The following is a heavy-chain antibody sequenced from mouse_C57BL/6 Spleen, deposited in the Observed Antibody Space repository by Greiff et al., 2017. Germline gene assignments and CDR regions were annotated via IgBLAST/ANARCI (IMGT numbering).Heavy chain of an antibody. V-gene: IGHV1-26*01. Sequence: EVKLQQSGPELVKPGASVKISCKASGYTFTDYYMNWVKQSHGKSLEWIGDINPNNGGTSYNQKFKGKATLTVDKSSSTAYMELRSLTSEDSAVYYCARGGTTVVAFYYAMDYWGQGTSVTVSS. CDR3: ARGGTTVVAFYYAMDY. D-gene: IGHD1-1*01. CDR1: GYTFTDYY. CDR2: INPNNGGT. J-gene: IGHJ4*01.